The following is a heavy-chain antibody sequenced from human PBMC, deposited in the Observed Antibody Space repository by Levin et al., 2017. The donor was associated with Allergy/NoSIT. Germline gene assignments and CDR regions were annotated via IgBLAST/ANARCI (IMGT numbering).Heavy chain of an antibody. CDR3: ARSSYGYPFDN. V-gene: IGHV3-33*01. J-gene: IGHJ4*02. CDR2: SWNDGSKK. D-gene: IGHD5-18*01. Sequence: PGGSLRLSCAASGFTFTYYGLHWVRQAPGKGLEWVAVSWNDGSKKYYADSVKGRFTISRENSKNTLYLQISSLRADDSAVYYCARSSYGYPFDNWGQGTLVSVSP. CDR1: GFTFTYYG.